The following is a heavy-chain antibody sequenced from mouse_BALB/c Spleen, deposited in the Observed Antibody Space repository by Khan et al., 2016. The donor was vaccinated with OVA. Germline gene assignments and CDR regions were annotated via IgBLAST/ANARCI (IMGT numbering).Heavy chain of an antibody. J-gene: IGHJ2*01. CDR2: IWGDGSI. Sequence: QVQLQQSGPGLVAPSQSLSITCTVSGFSLTSNGVSWVRQPPGKGLEWLGVIWGDGSINYHSVLKSRLSISKDNSKSQVFLKLNSLQTDDTATYYCAKLRVFYFDCWGQGTTLTVSS. V-gene: IGHV2-3*01. CDR1: GFSLTSNG. CDR3: AKLRVFYFDC.